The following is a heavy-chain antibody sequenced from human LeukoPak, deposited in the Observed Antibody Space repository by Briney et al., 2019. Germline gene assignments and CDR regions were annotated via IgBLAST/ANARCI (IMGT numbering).Heavy chain of an antibody. V-gene: IGHV3-74*01. J-gene: IGHJ4*01. D-gene: IGHD2-8*01. CDR3: TKLARAPRDFDY. CDR1: GFTFSTYW. CDR2: INSDGSTT. Sequence: PGGSLRLSCAASGFTFSTYWMHWVRQAPGKGLVWVSRINSDGSTTSYADSVKGRFTISRDNAKNSLYLQMNSLKIEDTAVYYCTKLARAPRDFDYWGQGTLVTVSS.